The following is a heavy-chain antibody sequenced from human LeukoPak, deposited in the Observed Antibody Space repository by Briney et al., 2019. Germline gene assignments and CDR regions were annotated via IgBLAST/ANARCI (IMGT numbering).Heavy chain of an antibody. D-gene: IGHD3-3*01. V-gene: IGHV1-3*02. CDR2: SNAGNGNT. CDR1: GYTFTSYA. CDR3: ARGPPAFTIFGVVIRRGWFDP. Sequence: ASVKVSCKASGYTFTSYAMHWVRQAPGQRLEWMGWSNAGNGNTKYSQEFQGRVTITRDTSASTAYMELSSLRSEDMAVYYCARGPPAFTIFGVVIRRGWFDPWGQGTLVTVSS. J-gene: IGHJ5*02.